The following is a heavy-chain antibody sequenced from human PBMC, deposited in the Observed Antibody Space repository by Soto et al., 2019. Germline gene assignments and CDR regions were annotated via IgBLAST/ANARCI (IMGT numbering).Heavy chain of an antibody. Sequence: EVQLVESGGGLVKPGGSLRLSCAASGFSFSSYSMNWVRQAPGKGLEWVSSISSSTTYIYYADSVKGRFTISRDNAKNSLYLKMNSLRAEDTAVYYCARDSCSSTSCFDWGQGTLVTVSS. CDR3: ARDSCSSTSCFD. D-gene: IGHD2-2*01. J-gene: IGHJ4*02. V-gene: IGHV3-21*01. CDR1: GFSFSSYS. CDR2: ISSSTTYI.